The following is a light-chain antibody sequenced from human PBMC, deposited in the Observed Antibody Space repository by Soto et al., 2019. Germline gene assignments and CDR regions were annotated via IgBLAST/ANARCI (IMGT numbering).Light chain of an antibody. CDR2: DVS. J-gene: IGLJ2*01. CDR3: SSYTSSSTHGVV. V-gene: IGLV2-14*01. CDR1: SSDVGGYNY. Sequence: QSALTQPASVSGSPGQSITISCTGTSSDVGGYNYVSWYQQHPGKAPKLMIYDVSNRPSGVSNRFSGSKSGNTASLTISGLQAEDEDDYYCSSYTSSSTHGVVFGGGTKLTVL.